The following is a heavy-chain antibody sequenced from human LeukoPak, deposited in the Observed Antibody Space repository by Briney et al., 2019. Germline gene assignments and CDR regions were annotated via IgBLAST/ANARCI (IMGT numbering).Heavy chain of an antibody. CDR1: GFTFSSYA. V-gene: IGHV3-30*04. Sequence: GRSRRLSCAASGFTFSSYAMHWVRQAPGKGLEWVAVISYDGSNKYYADSVKGRFTISRDNSKNTLYLQMNSLRAEDTAVYYCARGGDRDYPDYWGQGTLVTVSS. J-gene: IGHJ4*02. CDR3: ARGGDRDYPDY. D-gene: IGHD3-10*01. CDR2: ISYDGSNK.